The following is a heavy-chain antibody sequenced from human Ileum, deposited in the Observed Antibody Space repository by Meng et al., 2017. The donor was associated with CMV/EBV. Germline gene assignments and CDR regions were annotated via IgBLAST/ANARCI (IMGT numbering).Heavy chain of an antibody. CDR3: ARDLVGTKATFDY. D-gene: IGHD1-26*01. CDR1: GFTFSNYA. V-gene: IGHV3-30*04. CDR2: ISEDGSRT. J-gene: IGHJ4*01. Sequence: GESLKISCAASGFTFSNYAMHWVRQAPGKGLEWVAVISEDGSRTYYTDSLKGRFTISRDNSKNTLDLQMVSLRAEDTAVYYCARDLVGTKATFDYWGQGTLVTVSS.